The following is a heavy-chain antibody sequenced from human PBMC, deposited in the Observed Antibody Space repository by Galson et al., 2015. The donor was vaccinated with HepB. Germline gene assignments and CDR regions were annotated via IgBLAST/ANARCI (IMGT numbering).Heavy chain of an antibody. V-gene: IGHV4-30-4*01. CDR1: GGSISGGDCY. CDR2: IYYSGST. Sequence: TLSLTCTVSGGSISGGDCYWSWIRQPPGKGLEWIGYIYYSGSTHYNPSLKSRVTISVDTSKNQFSLKLSSVTVADTAIYYCARDVEGYAGVWYYYGMDVWGQGTTVTVSS. J-gene: IGHJ6*02. D-gene: IGHD5-12*01. CDR3: ARDVEGYAGVWYYYGMDV.